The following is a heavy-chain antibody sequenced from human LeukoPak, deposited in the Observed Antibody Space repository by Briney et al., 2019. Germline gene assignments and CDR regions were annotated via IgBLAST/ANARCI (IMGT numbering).Heavy chain of an antibody. V-gene: IGHV3-20*04. CDR3: ARSTSVLWWRLFDP. Sequence: GGSLRLSCAASGFTFDDFGMSWVRQAPGMGLEWVSGINWNGGSTVYADSVKGRFTISRDNAKNSLYLQMNSLRAEDTAVYYCARSTSVLWWRLFDPWGQGTLVTVSS. D-gene: IGHD2-21*01. CDR2: INWNGGST. CDR1: GFTFDDFG. J-gene: IGHJ5*02.